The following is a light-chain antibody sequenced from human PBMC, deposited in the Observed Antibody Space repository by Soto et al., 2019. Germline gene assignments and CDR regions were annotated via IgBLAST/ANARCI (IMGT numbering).Light chain of an antibody. CDR3: QQYGYFVS. Sequence: EIVLTQSPGTLSLSPGERATLSCRASQSITNDYLAWYQQKPGRAHRLLIYGASSRATGIPDRFSGSSCGTNFTLTTNRLEPEDFAMYYRQQYGYFVSFGRGPK. V-gene: IGKV3-20*01. CDR2: GAS. J-gene: IGKJ4*01. CDR1: QSITNDY.